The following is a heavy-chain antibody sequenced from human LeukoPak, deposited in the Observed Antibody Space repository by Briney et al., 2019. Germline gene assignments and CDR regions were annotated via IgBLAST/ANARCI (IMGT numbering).Heavy chain of an antibody. V-gene: IGHV1-2*04. CDR2: INPNSGGT. CDR1: GYTFTGYY. J-gene: IGHJ6*02. CDR3: AREAMVRGRYYYYGMDV. D-gene: IGHD3-10*01. Sequence: ASVKVSCKASGYTFTGYYMHWVRQAPGQGLEWMGWINPNSGGTNYAQKFQGWVTMTRDTSISTAYMELSRLGSDDTAVYYCAREAMVRGRYYYYGMDVRGQGTTVTVSS.